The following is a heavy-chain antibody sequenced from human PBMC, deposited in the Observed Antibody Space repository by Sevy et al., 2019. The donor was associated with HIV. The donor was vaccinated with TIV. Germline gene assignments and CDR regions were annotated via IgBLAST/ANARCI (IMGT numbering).Heavy chain of an antibody. CDR2: INEDGSRL. CDR1: GFTFSDSW. CDR3: ARDRAYSALDY. Sequence: GGSLRLSCVASGFTFSDSWMTWVRQDPGKGLERIAFINEDGSRLGYVDSVRGRFTISRENTKNSLYLQMNSLRAEDTAVYFCARDRAYSALDYWGQGTLVTVSS. D-gene: IGHD5-18*01. V-gene: IGHV3-7*01. J-gene: IGHJ4*02.